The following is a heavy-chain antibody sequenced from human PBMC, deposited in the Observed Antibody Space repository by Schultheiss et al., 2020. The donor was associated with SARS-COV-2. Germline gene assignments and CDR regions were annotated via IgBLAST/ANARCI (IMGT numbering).Heavy chain of an antibody. D-gene: IGHD1-26*01. V-gene: IGHV4-4*07. Sequence: SETLSLTCTVSGGSISSYYWSWIRQPAGKGLEWIGRIYTSGSTNYNPSLKSRVTMSVDTSKNQFSLKLSSVTAADTAVYYCARVRPRSYSGSFDIWGQGTMVTVSS. CDR2: IYTSGST. CDR3: ARVRPRSYSGSFDI. CDR1: GGSISSYY. J-gene: IGHJ3*02.